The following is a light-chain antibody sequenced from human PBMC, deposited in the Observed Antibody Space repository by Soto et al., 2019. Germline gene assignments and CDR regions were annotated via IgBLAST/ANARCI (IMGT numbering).Light chain of an antibody. CDR3: LQHNSYPRT. CDR2: DVS. CDR1: QSISNW. Sequence: DIQMTQSPSTLSASVGDRVTITFLASQSISNWLAWYQQKPGKAPKLLIYDVSSLESGVPSRFSGSGSGTEFTLTISSLQPEDFATYYCLQHNSYPRTFGQGTKVDIK. V-gene: IGKV1-5*01. J-gene: IGKJ1*01.